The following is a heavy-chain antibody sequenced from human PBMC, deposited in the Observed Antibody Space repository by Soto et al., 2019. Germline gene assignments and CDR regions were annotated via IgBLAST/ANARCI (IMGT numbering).Heavy chain of an antibody. CDR1: GFTFSSYA. CDR2: ISGGGDDT. CDR3: AGPGYSSQDY. D-gene: IGHD5-18*01. V-gene: IGHV3-23*01. Sequence: GGSLRLSCAASGFTFSSYALSWVRQAPGKGLEWVSAISGGGDDTDYADSVKGRFTVSRDNSKNTLYLQMNSLRVEDTAVYYCAGPGYSSQDYWGQGTLVTVSS. J-gene: IGHJ4*02.